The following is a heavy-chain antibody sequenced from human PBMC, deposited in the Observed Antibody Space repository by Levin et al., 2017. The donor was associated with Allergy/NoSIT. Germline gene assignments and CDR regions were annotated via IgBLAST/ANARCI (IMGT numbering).Heavy chain of an antibody. CDR2: ISSSGSTI. V-gene: IGHV3-11*01. CDR1: GFTFSDYY. J-gene: IGHJ3*02. D-gene: IGHD4-23*01. CDR3: ASLDRHLTRYAFDI. Sequence: GGSLRLSCAASGFTFSDYYMSWIRQAPGKGLEWVSYISSSGSTIYYADSVKGRFTISRDNAKNSLYLQMNSLRAEDTAVYYCASLDRHLTRYAFDIWGQGTMVTVSS.